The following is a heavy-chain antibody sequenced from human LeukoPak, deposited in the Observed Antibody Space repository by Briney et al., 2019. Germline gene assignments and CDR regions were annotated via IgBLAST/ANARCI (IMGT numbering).Heavy chain of an antibody. J-gene: IGHJ4*02. V-gene: IGHV3-23*01. CDR1: GFTFSSYA. CDR2: ISGSGGST. D-gene: IGHD3-10*01. Sequence: PGGSLRLSCAASGFTFSSYAMSWVRQAPGKGLEWVLGISGSGGSTYYADSVQGRFTISRDNSKNTLYLQMNSLRAEDTAVYYCARAPGIRITMVRGVIKIVDYWGQGTLVTVSS. CDR3: ARAPGIRITMVRGVIKIVDY.